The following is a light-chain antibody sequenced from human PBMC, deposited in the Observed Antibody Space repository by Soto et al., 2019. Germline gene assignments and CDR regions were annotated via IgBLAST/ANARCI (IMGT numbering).Light chain of an antibody. CDR2: GAS. Sequence: EIVLAQSPGTLSLPPGERATLSCRASQSIGGRKVAWFRQKPGQAPRLLIYGASSRGSGIPDRFSGGGSGTEFTLTISRLEPEDFVVYFCLQYETAPLTFGGGTRVDIK. CDR3: LQYETAPLT. CDR1: QSIGGRK. V-gene: IGKV3-20*01. J-gene: IGKJ4*01.